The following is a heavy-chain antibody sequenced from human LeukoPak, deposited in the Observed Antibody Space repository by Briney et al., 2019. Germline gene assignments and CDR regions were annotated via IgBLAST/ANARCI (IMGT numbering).Heavy chain of an antibody. Sequence: GGSLRLSCAASGFTFRNFWMSWVRQAPGKGLEWVATIKQDGSAKYYVDSVKGRLTISRDNAKNSLYLQMNSLRAEDTAIYYCATTLITNYDFYYMAVWGKGTTVTVSS. V-gene: IGHV3-7*01. CDR3: ATTLITNYDFYYMAV. J-gene: IGHJ6*03. D-gene: IGHD3-16*01. CDR2: IKQDGSAK. CDR1: GFTFRNFW.